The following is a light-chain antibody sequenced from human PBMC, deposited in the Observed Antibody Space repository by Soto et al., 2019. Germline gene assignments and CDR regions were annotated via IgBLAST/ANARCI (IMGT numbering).Light chain of an antibody. Sequence: EIVMTQSPATLSVSPGRSATLSCRASQSVSSNLAWYQQKPGQAPRLLIFGASTRATGIPDRFSGSGSGTDFTLTISRLEPEDFAVYYCQQYGSSTWTFGQGTKVDIK. CDR3: QQYGSSTWT. V-gene: IGKV3-20*01. CDR1: QSVSSN. CDR2: GAS. J-gene: IGKJ1*01.